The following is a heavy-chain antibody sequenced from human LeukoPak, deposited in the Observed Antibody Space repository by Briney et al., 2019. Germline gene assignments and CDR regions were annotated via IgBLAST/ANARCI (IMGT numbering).Heavy chain of an antibody. V-gene: IGHV4-39*07. CDR1: GGSISGSSYY. CDR3: ARLIYYDSSGYLDY. CDR2: IYYSGST. D-gene: IGHD3-22*01. J-gene: IGHJ4*02. Sequence: ETLSLTCTVSGGSISGSSYYWGWIRQPPGKGLEWIGSIYYSGSTYYNPSLKSRVTISVDMSKNQFSLKLSSVTAADTAVYYCARLIYYDSSGYLDYWGQGSLVTVSS.